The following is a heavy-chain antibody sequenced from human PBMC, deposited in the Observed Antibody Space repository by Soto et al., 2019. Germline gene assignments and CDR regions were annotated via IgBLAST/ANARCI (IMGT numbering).Heavy chain of an antibody. CDR1: GYTFTSYT. D-gene: IGHD3-22*01. V-gene: IGHV1-18*01. Sequence: QVQLVQSGAEMRKPGASVKVSCKASGYTFTSYTITWVRQAPGQGLEWMGWIRCHNGNTDYAQNLQGRVTMTRDTSTSTVHMELRSLRSDDTAVYYCARGYYDSTGFYYRYWGQGTLVAVSS. CDR2: IRCHNGNT. CDR3: ARGYYDSTGFYYRY. J-gene: IGHJ1*01.